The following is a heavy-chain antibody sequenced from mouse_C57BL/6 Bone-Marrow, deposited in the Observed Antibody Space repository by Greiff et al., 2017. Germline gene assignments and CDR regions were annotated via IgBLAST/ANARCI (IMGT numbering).Heavy chain of an antibody. J-gene: IGHJ4*01. V-gene: IGHV2-4*01. CDR1: GFSLTSYG. CDR3: AKKGGNYGGYYAMDD. Sequence: VQLQESGPGLVQPSQSLSITCTVSGFSLTSYGVHWVRQPPGKGLEWLGVIWSGGSTDYNAAFISRLSISKDNSKSQVFFKINSLQADDTAIYYCAKKGGNYGGYYAMDDWGQGTSGTVSS. CDR2: IWSGGST. D-gene: IGHD2-1*01.